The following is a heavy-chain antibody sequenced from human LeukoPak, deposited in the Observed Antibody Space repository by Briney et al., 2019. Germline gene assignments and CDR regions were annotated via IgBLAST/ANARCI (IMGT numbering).Heavy chain of an antibody. CDR1: GFTFRSYG. Sequence: PGGSLRLSCAASGFTFRSYGMHWVRQAPGKGLEWVAVIWYDGSNKYYADSVKGRFTISRDNSKNTLYLQMNSLRAEDTAVYYCAKDWSPLYYYDSSGLDAFDIWGQGTMVTVSS. V-gene: IGHV3-33*06. CDR2: IWYDGSNK. D-gene: IGHD3-22*01. J-gene: IGHJ3*02. CDR3: AKDWSPLYYYDSSGLDAFDI.